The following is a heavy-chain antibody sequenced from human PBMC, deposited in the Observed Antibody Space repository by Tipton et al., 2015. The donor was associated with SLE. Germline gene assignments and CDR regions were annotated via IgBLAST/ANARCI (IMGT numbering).Heavy chain of an antibody. D-gene: IGHD6-6*01. CDR2: IYYSGNT. V-gene: IGHV4-59*12. J-gene: IGHJ4*02. Sequence: TLSLTCTVSGSSITAYYWTWIRQPPGKGLEWIGSIYYSGNTYYNPSLKNRVTISVDTSKNQFSLKLSSVTAADTAVYFCAREVRQLLIYFDSWGQGTLVTVSS. CDR1: GSSITAYY. CDR3: AREVRQLLIYFDS.